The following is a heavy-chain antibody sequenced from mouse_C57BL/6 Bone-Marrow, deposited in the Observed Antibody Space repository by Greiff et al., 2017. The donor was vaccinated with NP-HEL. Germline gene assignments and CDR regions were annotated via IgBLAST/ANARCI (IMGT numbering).Heavy chain of an antibody. CDR3: AREITTVVALDY. CDR1: GFNIKDYY. Sequence: DVQLQESGAELVKPGASVKLSCTASGFNIKDYYMHWVKQRTEQGLVWIGRIDPEDGETKYAPKFQGKATITADTSSNTAYLQLSSLTSEDTAVYYCAREITTVVALDYWGQGTTLTVSS. J-gene: IGHJ2*01. V-gene: IGHV14-2*01. D-gene: IGHD1-1*01. CDR2: IDPEDGET.